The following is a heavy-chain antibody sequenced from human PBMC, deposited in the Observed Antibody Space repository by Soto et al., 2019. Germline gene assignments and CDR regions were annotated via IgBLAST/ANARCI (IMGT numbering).Heavy chain of an antibody. V-gene: IGHV3-66*01. CDR1: GFTVSSNY. J-gene: IGHJ6*02. Sequence: GGSLRLSCVTSGFTVSSNYMSWVRQAPGKGLEWVSVIFSGGTTSYADSVKGRFFISRDNSKNTLYLQMNNLRAEDTAVYYCARDGGSGTPVTGAQDYYMYYGMDVWGQGTTVTVSS. D-gene: IGHD6-19*01. CDR2: IFSGGTT. CDR3: ARDGGSGTPVTGAQDYYMYYGMDV.